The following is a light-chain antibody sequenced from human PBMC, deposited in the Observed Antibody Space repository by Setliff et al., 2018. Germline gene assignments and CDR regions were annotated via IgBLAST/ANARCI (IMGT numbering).Light chain of an antibody. V-gene: IGLV7-46*01. CDR2: DTD. CDR1: TGGVTSGHY. Sequence: QAVVTQEPSLTVSPGGTVTLTCGSNTGGVTSGHYPYWFQQKPGQAPRTLIYDTDXXXYWTPAXXXXXXXXXXXXXXXSXXQPEDEADYYCLLSYTGIRVFGGGTKGTVL. J-gene: IGLJ3*02. CDR3: LLSYTGIRV.